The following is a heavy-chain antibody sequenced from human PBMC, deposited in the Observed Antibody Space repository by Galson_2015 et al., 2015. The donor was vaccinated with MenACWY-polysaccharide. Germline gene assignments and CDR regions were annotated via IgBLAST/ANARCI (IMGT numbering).Heavy chain of an antibody. D-gene: IGHD3-9*01. J-gene: IGHJ5*02. CDR3: ARGSDILSGYWKRVDP. Sequence: LRLSCAASGFTFSSYRMNWIRQPPGKGLEWIGTIYHSGSANYNPSLKSRATISVDTSKNQFSLRLTSVTAADTAVYYCARGSDILSGYWKRVDPWGQGTLVTVSS. CDR1: GFTFSSYR. V-gene: IGHV4-59*08. CDR2: IYHSGSA.